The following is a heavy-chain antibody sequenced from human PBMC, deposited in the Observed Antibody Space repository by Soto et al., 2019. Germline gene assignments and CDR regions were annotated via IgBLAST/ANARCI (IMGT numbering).Heavy chain of an antibody. J-gene: IGHJ4*02. D-gene: IGHD3-22*01. CDR3: AHRQGYYDSSGYYRSKYYFDY. CDR2: IYWNDDK. V-gene: IGHV2-5*01. CDR1: GFSLSTSGVG. Sequence: XGPTLGTTTQSLSLTGTFYGFSLSTSGVGVGWIRQPPGKALEWLAFIYWNDDKRYSPSLKSRLTITKDTSKNQVVLTMTNMDPVDTATYYCAHRQGYYDSSGYYRSKYYFDYWGQGDLVTVSS.